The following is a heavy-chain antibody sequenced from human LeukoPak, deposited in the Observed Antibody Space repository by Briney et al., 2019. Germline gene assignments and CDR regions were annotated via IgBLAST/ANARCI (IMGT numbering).Heavy chain of an antibody. V-gene: IGHV4-39*01. J-gene: IGHJ5*02. CDR2: IYYSGST. CDR3: ARASRCSSTSCYRGGNWFDP. Sequence: SETLSLTCTVSGGSISSSSYYWGWIRQPPGKGLEWIGSIYYSGSTYYNPSLKSRVTISVDTSKNQFSLKLSSVTAADTAVYYCARASRCSSTSCYRGGNWFDPWGQGTLVTVSS. D-gene: IGHD2-2*02. CDR1: GGSISSSSYY.